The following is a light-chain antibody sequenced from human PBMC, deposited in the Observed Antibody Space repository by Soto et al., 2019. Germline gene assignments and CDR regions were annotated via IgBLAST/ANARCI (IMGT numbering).Light chain of an antibody. Sequence: GDRVIITCQASQDIKKYLNWYQQKPGKAPELLIYETSNLATGVPSRFSGSGSGTDFTFTISTLQSEDLATYYCQQSYGTPITFGQGTRLEIK. J-gene: IGKJ5*01. V-gene: IGKV1-33*01. CDR3: QQSYGTPIT. CDR1: QDIKKY. CDR2: ETS.